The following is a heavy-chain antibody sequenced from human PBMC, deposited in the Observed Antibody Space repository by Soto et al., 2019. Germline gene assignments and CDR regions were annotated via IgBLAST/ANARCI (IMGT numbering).Heavy chain of an antibody. CDR3: ASDPSATGTGWYYFDF. J-gene: IGHJ4*02. CDR1: GFTFSSYW. D-gene: IGHD6-19*01. Sequence: EVQLVESGGGLVQPGGSLRLSCAASGFTFSSYWMSWVRQAPGKGPEWVANIKQDGSGKYYVDSVKGRFTISRDNAKNSLYLQMNSLRAEDTAVYYCASDPSATGTGWYYFDFWGQGTLVTVS. CDR2: IKQDGSGK. V-gene: IGHV3-7*01.